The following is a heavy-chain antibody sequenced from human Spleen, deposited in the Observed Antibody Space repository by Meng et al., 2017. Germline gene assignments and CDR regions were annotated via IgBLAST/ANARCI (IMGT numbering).Heavy chain of an antibody. V-gene: IGHV4-30-2*01. J-gene: IGHJ5*02. D-gene: IGHD4-17*01. CDR3: ARGHRDYGDAIWFDP. Sequence: QVQLQESGPGLVKPSQTLSLTCTVSGGSISSSGYSWSWIRQPPGKGLEWIGYIYHSGSTYYNPSLKSRVTMSVERSRNQFSLKLRSVTAADTAVYYCARGHRDYGDAIWFDPWGQGTLVTVSS. CDR1: GGSISSSGYS. CDR2: IYHSGST.